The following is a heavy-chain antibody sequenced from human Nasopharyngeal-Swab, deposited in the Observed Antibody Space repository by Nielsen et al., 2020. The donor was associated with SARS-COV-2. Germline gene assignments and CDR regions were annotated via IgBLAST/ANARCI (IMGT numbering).Heavy chain of an antibody. CDR2: ISYDGSNK. Sequence: GGSLRLSCAASGFTFSSYGMHWVRQAPGKGLEWVAVISYDGSNKYYADSVKGRFTISRDNAKSSLYLQMNSLRAEDTALYYCAKDFNVDTAMVTYYYGMDVWGQGTTVTVSS. CDR3: AKDFNVDTAMVTYYYGMDV. CDR1: GFTFSSYG. V-gene: IGHV3-30*18. D-gene: IGHD5-18*01. J-gene: IGHJ6*02.